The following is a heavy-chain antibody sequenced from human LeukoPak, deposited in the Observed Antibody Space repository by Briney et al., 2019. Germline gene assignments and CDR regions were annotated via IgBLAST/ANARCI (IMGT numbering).Heavy chain of an antibody. CDR3: ARQMAGSYPYNWFDP. J-gene: IGHJ5*02. CDR1: GYSFTNYW. D-gene: IGHD1-26*01. Sequence: GGSLEISCQASGYSFTNYWIGWVRQLPGKGLEWMGIIYSGNSDIRYSPSFQGQVTISVDKSITTAYLQWSSLKASDTAMYYCARQMAGSYPYNWFDPWGQGTLVTVSS. V-gene: IGHV5-51*01. CDR2: IYSGNSDI.